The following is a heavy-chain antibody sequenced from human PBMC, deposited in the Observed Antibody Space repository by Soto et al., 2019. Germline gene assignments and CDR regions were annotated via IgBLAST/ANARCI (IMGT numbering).Heavy chain of an antibody. D-gene: IGHD2-15*01. CDR1: GGTFSSYT. Sequence: SVKVSCKASGGTFSSYTISWVRQAPGQGLEWIGRIIPILGIANYAQKFQGRVTITADKSTSTAYMELSSLRSEDTAVYYCARFRLLLCRYFVGGSCRENAFDIWGQGTMVTVSS. J-gene: IGHJ3*02. CDR3: ARFRLLLCRYFVGGSCRENAFDI. V-gene: IGHV1-69*02. CDR2: IIPILGIA.